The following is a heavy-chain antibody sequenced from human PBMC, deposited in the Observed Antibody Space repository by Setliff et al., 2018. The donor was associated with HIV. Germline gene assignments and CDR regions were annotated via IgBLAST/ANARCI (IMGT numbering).Heavy chain of an antibody. CDR2: IIPMLGIT. CDR1: GYTFSSYA. D-gene: IGHD6-19*01. Sequence: SVKVSCKASGYTFSSYAITWVRQAPGQGLECMGGIIPMLGITNYAQRFQGRLTITADEYTGTAYMELSSLRSEDTAVYYCARDRGSGWYDWFDPWGQGTLVTVSS. J-gene: IGHJ5*02. CDR3: ARDRGSGWYDWFDP. V-gene: IGHV1-69*10.